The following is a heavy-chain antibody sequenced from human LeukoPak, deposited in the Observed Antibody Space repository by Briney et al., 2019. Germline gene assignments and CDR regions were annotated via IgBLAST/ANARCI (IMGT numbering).Heavy chain of an antibody. V-gene: IGHV4-59*12. J-gene: IGHJ5*02. CDR2: IHYSGST. Sequence: SETLSLICTVSGGSISNYYWSWIRQPPGKGLEWIGYIHYSGSTNYNPSLKSRVTMSVDTSKNQFSLKLSSVTAADTAVYYCARASLPGYSSSWYWFDPWGQGTLVTVSS. CDR3: ARASLPGYSSSWYWFDP. D-gene: IGHD6-13*01. CDR1: GGSISNYY.